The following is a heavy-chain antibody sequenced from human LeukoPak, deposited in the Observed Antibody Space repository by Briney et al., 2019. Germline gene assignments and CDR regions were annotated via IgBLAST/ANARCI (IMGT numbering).Heavy chain of an antibody. Sequence: SETLSLTCTVSGGSISSSSYYWGWIRQPPGKGLEWIGSIYYSGSTYYNPSLKSRVTISVDTSKNQFSLKLSSVTAADTAVYYCARDLRYFDWLLSGYYWGQGTLVTVSS. CDR3: ARDLRYFDWLLSGYY. V-gene: IGHV4-39*07. J-gene: IGHJ4*02. CDR2: IYYSGST. CDR1: GGSISSSSYY. D-gene: IGHD3-9*01.